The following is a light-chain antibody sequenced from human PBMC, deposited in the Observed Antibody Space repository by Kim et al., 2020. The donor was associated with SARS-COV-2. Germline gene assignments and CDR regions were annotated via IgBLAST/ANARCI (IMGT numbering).Light chain of an antibody. V-gene: IGKV1-39*01. CDR2: AAS. CDR3: QQSYSTPYT. CDR1: QSISKY. J-gene: IGKJ2*01. Sequence: SASVGDRVTITCRESQSISKYLKWYQQKPGKAPKLLIYAASSLQSGVPSRFSGSGSGTDFTLTISSLHPEDFATYYCQQSYSTPYTFGQGTKLEI.